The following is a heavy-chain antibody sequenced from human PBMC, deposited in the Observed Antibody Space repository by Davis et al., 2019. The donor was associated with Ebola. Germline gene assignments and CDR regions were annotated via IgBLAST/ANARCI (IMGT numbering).Heavy chain of an antibody. CDR3: AKGVRGRVVAATHRDAFDI. CDR1: GFTFDDYG. D-gene: IGHD2-15*01. V-gene: IGHV3-20*04. Sequence: GESLKISCAASGFTFDDYGMSWVRQAPGKGLEWVSGINWNGGSTGYADSVKGRFTISRDNAKNSLYLQMNSLRAEDMALYYCAKGVRGRVVAATHRDAFDIWGQGTMVTVSS. J-gene: IGHJ3*02. CDR2: INWNGGST.